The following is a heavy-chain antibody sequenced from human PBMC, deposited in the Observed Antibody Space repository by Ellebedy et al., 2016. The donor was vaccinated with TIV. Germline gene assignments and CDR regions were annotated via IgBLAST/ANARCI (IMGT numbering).Heavy chain of an antibody. CDR3: ARDRDASMASFYFYGMDL. CDR2: INPNSGVP. CDR1: GYTFTAYY. J-gene: IGHJ6*02. V-gene: IGHV1-2*04. D-gene: IGHD3-10*01. Sequence: AASVKVSCKASGYTFTAYYIHWVRQAPGQGLEWMGWINPNSGVPHYAQKFKAWLTMTRDTSVTTAYMELSRLRSDDTAVYFCARDRDASMASFYFYGMDLWGQGTAVTVSS.